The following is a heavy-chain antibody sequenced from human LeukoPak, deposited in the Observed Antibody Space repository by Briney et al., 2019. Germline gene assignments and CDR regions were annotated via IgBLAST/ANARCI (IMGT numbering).Heavy chain of an antibody. V-gene: IGHV3-21*01. CDR1: GFTVINSF. Sequence: PGGSLRLSCAASGFTVINSFMTWVRQAPGKGLEWVSSISSSSSYIYYADSVKGRFTISRDNAKNSLYLQMNSLRAEDTAVYYCARDGCSSTSCYSYYGMDVWGQGTTVTVSS. J-gene: IGHJ6*02. CDR3: ARDGCSSTSCYSYYGMDV. D-gene: IGHD2-2*01. CDR2: ISSSSSYI.